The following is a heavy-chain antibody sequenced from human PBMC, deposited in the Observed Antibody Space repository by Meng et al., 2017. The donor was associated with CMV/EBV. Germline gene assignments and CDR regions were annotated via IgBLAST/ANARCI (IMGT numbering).Heavy chain of an antibody. J-gene: IGHJ4*02. CDR1: GFTYSDYY. V-gene: IGHV3-11*01. Sequence: GGSLRPSWAASGFTYSDYYMSWIRQAPGKGLEWVSYISSSGSTIYYADSVKGRFNISRDNAKNSLYLQMNSLRAEDTAVYYCARVGRFLEWLDPEYYFDYWGQGTLVTVSS. D-gene: IGHD3-3*01. CDR3: ARVGRFLEWLDPEYYFDY. CDR2: ISSSGSTI.